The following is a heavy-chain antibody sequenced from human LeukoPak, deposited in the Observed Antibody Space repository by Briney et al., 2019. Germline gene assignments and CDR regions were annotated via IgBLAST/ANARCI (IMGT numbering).Heavy chain of an antibody. V-gene: IGHV3-11*04. J-gene: IGHJ4*02. Sequence: GGSLRLSCSASGFTFSDYYMSWIRLARGRGREGVGYITGSGEITSYGDSVKGRFTISRDNAKNSLYLQMNSLGVDDTALYYCARDYCGGPNCLNAQTLDSWGQGTLVTVSS. CDR1: GFTFSDYY. CDR3: ARDYCGGPNCLNAQTLDS. CDR2: ITGSGEIT. D-gene: IGHD2-21*01.